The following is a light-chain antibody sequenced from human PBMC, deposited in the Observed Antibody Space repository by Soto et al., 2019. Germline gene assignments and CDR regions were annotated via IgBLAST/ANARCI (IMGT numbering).Light chain of an antibody. Sequence: EIVLTQSPGTLSLSPGERATLSCRASQSVSSSYLAWYQQKPGQAPRLVIYGASSRATGIPDRFSGSGSGTDFTLTISRLEPEDFAVYSCQQYGTSQTFGQGTKVEIK. CDR2: GAS. J-gene: IGKJ1*01. CDR3: QQYGTSQT. CDR1: QSVSSSY. V-gene: IGKV3-20*01.